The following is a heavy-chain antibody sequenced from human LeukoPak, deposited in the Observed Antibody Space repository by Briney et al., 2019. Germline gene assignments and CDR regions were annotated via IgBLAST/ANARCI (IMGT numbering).Heavy chain of an antibody. CDR2: FHNSGTS. CDR1: DDSLSDYY. Sequence: SETLSLTCTVSDDSLSDYYRGWIRPPPGKGLEWIGYFHNSGTSTYNPSLKSRVTISADTSKNQFSLKLNALTTADTAVYYCTRGAGSLIDYWGQGILVTVSS. V-gene: IGHV4-59*12. J-gene: IGHJ4*02. CDR3: TRGAGSLIDY. D-gene: IGHD3-16*01.